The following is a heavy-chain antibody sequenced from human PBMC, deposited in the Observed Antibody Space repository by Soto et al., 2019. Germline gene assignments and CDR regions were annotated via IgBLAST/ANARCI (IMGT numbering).Heavy chain of an antibody. V-gene: IGHV4-61*01. CDR1: GGSVSSGSYY. CDR3: ARETAVAGLPSHFDY. J-gene: IGHJ4*02. D-gene: IGHD6-19*01. CDR2: IYYSGST. Sequence: SETLSLTCTVSGGSVSSGSYYWSWIRQPPGKGLEWIGYIYYSGSTNYNPSLKSRVTISVDTSKNQFSLKLSSVTAADTAVYYCARETAVAGLPSHFDYWGQGTLVTVSS.